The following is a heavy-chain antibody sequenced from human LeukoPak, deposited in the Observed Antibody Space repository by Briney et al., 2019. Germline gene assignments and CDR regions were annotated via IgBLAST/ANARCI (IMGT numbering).Heavy chain of an antibody. V-gene: IGHV4-30-4*08. CDR3: ARVSGQQLYFY. Sequence: SETVSLMCTVSGGSISSGDYYWTWIRRARGRVLEWIGYINYSGSTYYNPSLKSRVNISVDTSKNQSSLKLSSVTAADTAVYYCARVSGQQLYFYWGQGTLVTVSS. CDR2: INYSGST. D-gene: IGHD6-13*01. J-gene: IGHJ4*02. CDR1: GGSISSGDYY.